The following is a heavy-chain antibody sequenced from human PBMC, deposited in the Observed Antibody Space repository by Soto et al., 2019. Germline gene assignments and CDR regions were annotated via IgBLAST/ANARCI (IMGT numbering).Heavy chain of an antibody. V-gene: IGHV4-59*01. Sequence: LSLTCTVSGGSISSYYWSWIRQPPGKGLEWIGYIYYSGSTNYNPSLKSRVTISVDTSKNQFSLKLSSVTAADTAVYYCARNRWIQLWGFGYWGQGTLVTVSS. CDR2: IYYSGST. CDR1: GGSISSYY. J-gene: IGHJ4*02. CDR3: ARNRWIQLWGFGY. D-gene: IGHD5-18*01.